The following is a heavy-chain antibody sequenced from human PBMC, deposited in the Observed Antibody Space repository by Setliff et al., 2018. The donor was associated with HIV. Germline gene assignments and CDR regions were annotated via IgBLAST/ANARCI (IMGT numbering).Heavy chain of an antibody. V-gene: IGHV1-3*04. CDR2: INTVNGNT. CDR3: ARSPTNTYYNFWSGYSYFDY. J-gene: IGHJ4*02. CDR1: GYTFTRNA. Sequence: ASVKVSCKASGYTFTRNAMHWVRQAPGQRLEWMGWINTVNGNTKYSQKFQGRVTITRDTSASTVYMELSSLRSGDTAVYYCARSPTNTYYNFWSGYSYFDYWGQGTLVTVSS. D-gene: IGHD3-3*01.